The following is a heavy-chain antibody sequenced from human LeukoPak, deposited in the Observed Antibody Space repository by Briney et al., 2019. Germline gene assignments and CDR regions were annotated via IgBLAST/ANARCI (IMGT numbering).Heavy chain of an antibody. CDR1: GGSITSTNW. D-gene: IGHD5-18*01. Sequence: PSETLSLTCGVSGGSITSTNWWSWVRQPPGQGLEWIGEISLSGLTNYNPSLKSRVTMALDKSKNHLSLKLSSVTAADTAVYYCARGKYSYGYSYRSYGMDVWGQGTTVTVSS. J-gene: IGHJ6*02. CDR2: ISLSGLT. V-gene: IGHV4-4*02. CDR3: ARGKYSYGYSYRSYGMDV.